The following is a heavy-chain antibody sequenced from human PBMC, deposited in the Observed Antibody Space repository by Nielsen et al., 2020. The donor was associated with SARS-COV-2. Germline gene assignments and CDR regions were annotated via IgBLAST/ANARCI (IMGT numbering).Heavy chain of an antibody. CDR3: ASGDYYDSSGYYCDY. D-gene: IGHD3-22*01. CDR1: GGSISSYY. V-gene: IGHV4-59*01. J-gene: IGHJ4*02. CDR2: IYYSGST. Sequence: SETLSLTCTVSGGSISSYYWSWIRQPPGKGLEWIGYIYYSGSTNYNPSLKSRVTISVDTSKNQFSLKLSSVTAADTAVYYCASGDYYDSSGYYCDYWGQGTLVTVSS.